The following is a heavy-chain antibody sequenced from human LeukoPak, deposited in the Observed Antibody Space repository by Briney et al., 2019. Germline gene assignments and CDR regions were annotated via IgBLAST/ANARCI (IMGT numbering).Heavy chain of an antibody. CDR2: ISWNSGSI. CDR1: GFTFDDYA. V-gene: IGHV3-9*01. Sequence: SLRLSCAASGFTFDDYAMHWVRQAPGKGLEWVSGISWNSGSIGYADSVKGRFTISRDNAKNSLYLQMNSLRAEDTALYYCAKAYDSSGYYYPLGAFDIWGQGTMVTVSS. CDR3: AKAYDSSGYYYPLGAFDI. D-gene: IGHD3-22*01. J-gene: IGHJ3*02.